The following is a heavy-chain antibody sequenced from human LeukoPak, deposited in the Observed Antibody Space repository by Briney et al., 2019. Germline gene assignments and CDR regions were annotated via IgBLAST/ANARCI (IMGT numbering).Heavy chain of an antibody. CDR2: INHSGST. V-gene: IGHV4-34*01. CDR1: GGSFSGYY. D-gene: IGHD2-21*01. J-gene: IGHJ6*04. Sequence: PSETLSLTCAVYGGSFSGYYWSWIRQPPGKGLEWIGEINHSGSTNYNPSLKSRVTISVDTSKNQFSLKLSSVTAADTAVYYCARVPLWLKISYGMDVWGKGTTVTVSS. CDR3: ARVPLWLKISYGMDV.